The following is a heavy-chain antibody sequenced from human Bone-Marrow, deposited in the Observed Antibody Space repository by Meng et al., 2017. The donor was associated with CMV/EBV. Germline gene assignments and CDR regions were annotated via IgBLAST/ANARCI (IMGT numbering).Heavy chain of an antibody. CDR3: AREIGPLLKRFDP. CDR2: IYYSGST. CDR1: GGSISSSSYY. J-gene: IGHJ5*02. Sequence: QRQLQESGPGLVKPSETLSLTCTVSGGSISSSSYYWGWIRQPPGKGLEWIGSIYYSGSTYYNPSLKSRVTISVDTSKNQFSLKLSSVTAADTAVYYCAREIGPLLKRFDPWGQGTLAPSPQ. V-gene: IGHV4-39*07. D-gene: IGHD1-26*01.